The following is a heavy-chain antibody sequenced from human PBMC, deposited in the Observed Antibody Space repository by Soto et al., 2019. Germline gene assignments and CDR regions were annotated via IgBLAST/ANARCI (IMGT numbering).Heavy chain of an antibody. V-gene: IGHV1-46*01. CDR1: GYTFTSYY. CDR2: INPSGGST. J-gene: IGHJ5*02. CDR3: ALDNCSGASCPKTSDWFDP. Sequence: QVQLVQSGAEVKKPGASVKVSCKASGYTFTSYYVHWVRQAPGQGLERMGIINPSGGSTRYAQQFQGRVTMTRATPTSTVYMYLSSPRSKDTAVYYCALDNCSGASCPKTSDWFDPWGQGTLVTVSS. D-gene: IGHD2-15*01.